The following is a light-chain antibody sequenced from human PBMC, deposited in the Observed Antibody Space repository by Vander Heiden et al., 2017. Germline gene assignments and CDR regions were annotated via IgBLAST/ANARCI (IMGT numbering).Light chain of an antibody. CDR1: QSVTGSY. Sequence: EIVLTPSPGTLSLSPGERATLSCRASQSVTGSYLAWYQQKPGQAPRLLIYSVSSRATGSPDRFSGSGSETDFTLTISRLEPEDVAVYYCQQYGSSPLTFGGGTKVEIK. CDR2: SVS. J-gene: IGKJ4*01. CDR3: QQYGSSPLT. V-gene: IGKV3-20*01.